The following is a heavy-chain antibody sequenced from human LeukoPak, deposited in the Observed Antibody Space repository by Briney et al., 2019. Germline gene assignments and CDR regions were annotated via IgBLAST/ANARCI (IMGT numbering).Heavy chain of an antibody. Sequence: GGSLRLSCAASGFTFSNYGIHWVRQAPGKGLEWVAFIRYDGSNKYYADSVMGRFTISRDNSKNTLYLQMNSLRAEDTAVYYCAKTPPDYYDSSAGFDYWGQGTLVTVSS. CDR2: IRYDGSNK. D-gene: IGHD3-22*01. J-gene: IGHJ4*02. CDR1: GFTFSNYG. V-gene: IGHV3-30*02. CDR3: AKTPPDYYDSSAGFDY.